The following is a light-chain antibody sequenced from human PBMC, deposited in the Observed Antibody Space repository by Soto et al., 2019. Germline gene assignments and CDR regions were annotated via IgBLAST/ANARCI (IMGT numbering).Light chain of an antibody. J-gene: IGKJ5*01. CDR2: DAS. V-gene: IGKV3-11*01. CDR3: HQRQYWPPIT. CDR1: LSVSVY. Sequence: VWTQAPATLSLSPGERATLSCRTSLSVSVYLDWYQQKPGQAPRLLISDASNRATGIPARFSGSGSGTDFTLTISSLEPEDFAVYYCHQRQYWPPITFGQGTLLEIK.